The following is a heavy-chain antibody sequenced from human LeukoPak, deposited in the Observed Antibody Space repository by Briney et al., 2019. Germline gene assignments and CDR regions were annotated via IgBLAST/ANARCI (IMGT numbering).Heavy chain of an antibody. Sequence: RASVNVSCKASGYTFIGHYMHCVRQAPGQGLEWMGWINPNSGGTNYAQKFQGRVTMTRDTSISTAYMELSRLRSDDPAVYYCAREHLYYFDYWGQGTLVTVSS. J-gene: IGHJ4*02. CDR3: AREHLYYFDY. V-gene: IGHV1-2*02. CDR2: INPNSGGT. CDR1: GYTFIGHY.